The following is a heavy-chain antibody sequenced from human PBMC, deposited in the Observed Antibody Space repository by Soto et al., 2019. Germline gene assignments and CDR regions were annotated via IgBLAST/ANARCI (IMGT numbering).Heavy chain of an antibody. J-gene: IGHJ6*02. V-gene: IGHV3-9*01. Sequence: EVQLVESGGGLVQPGRSLRLSCAASGFSFDDYAMHWVRQAPGKGLEWVTGISWNSGTIGYADSVKGRFTISRDNAKNSLYLQMNSLRAEDTAVYYCARDNRFWTGYYTDYFYYGMDVWGQGTTVTVSS. D-gene: IGHD3-3*01. CDR1: GFSFDDYA. CDR3: ARDNRFWTGYYTDYFYYGMDV. CDR2: ISWNSGTI.